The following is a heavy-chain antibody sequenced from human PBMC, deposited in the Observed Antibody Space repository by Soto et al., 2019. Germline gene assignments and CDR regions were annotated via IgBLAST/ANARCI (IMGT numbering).Heavy chain of an antibody. CDR2: VSGSDDST. J-gene: IGHJ4*02. V-gene: IGHV3-23*01. D-gene: IGHD6-6*01. CDR3: AKRRSSSTFDY. CDR1: GFTFSSYA. Sequence: EVQLLESGGGLVQPGESLRLSCAASGFTFSSYAMSWVRQPPGKRLEWVSDVSGSDDSTYYADSVKGPFTISRDTSKNSLYLQMTSLRAEDTAVYYRAKRRSSSTFDYWGQGTLVTVSS.